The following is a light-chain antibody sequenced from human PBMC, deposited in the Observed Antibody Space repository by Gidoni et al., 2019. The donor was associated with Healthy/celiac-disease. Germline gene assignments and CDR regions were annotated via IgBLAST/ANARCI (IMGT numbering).Light chain of an antibody. CDR3: QQYGSSPWT. CDR1: QSVSSSY. CDR2: GAS. Sequence: DIVLTQSPGTLSLSPGERATLACRASQSVSSSYLAWYQQKPGQAPRLLIYGASSRATGIPDRCSGRGSGTDFTITISRLEPEDCAVYYCQQYGSSPWTFGQGTKVEIK. J-gene: IGKJ1*01. V-gene: IGKV3-20*01.